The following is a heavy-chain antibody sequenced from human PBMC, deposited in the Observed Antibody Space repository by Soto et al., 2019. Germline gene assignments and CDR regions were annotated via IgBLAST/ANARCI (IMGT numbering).Heavy chain of an antibody. CDR3: ARERGYSYGPSTWGYYYYGMDV. CDR2: MNPNSGNT. D-gene: IGHD5-18*01. Sequence: ASVKVSCKXSGYTFTSYDINWVRQATGQGLEWMGWMNPNSGNTGYAQKFQGRVTMTRNTSISTAYMELNSLRDEDTAVYYCARERGYSYGPSTWGYYYYGMDVWGQGTTVTASS. V-gene: IGHV1-8*01. CDR1: GYTFTSYD. J-gene: IGHJ6*02.